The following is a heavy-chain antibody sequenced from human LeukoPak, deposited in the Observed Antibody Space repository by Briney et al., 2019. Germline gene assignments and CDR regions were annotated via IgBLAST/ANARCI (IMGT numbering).Heavy chain of an antibody. CDR2: IIPILGIA. CDR1: GGTFSSYA. Sequence: ASVKVSCKASGGTFSSYAISWVRQAPGQGLEWMGRIIPILGIANYAQKFQGRVTITADKSTSTAYMELSSLRSEDTAVYYCARSSHLSNYYDSSGYYSWGQGTLVTVSS. J-gene: IGHJ5*02. V-gene: IGHV1-69*04. CDR3: ARSSHLSNYYDSSGYYS. D-gene: IGHD3-22*01.